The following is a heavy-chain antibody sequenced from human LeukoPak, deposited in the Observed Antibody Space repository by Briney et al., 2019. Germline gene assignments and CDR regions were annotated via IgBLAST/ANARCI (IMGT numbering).Heavy chain of an antibody. D-gene: IGHD6-13*01. V-gene: IGHV3-74*01. J-gene: IGHJ4*02. CDR3: ARGEDSSNWYPGYFDY. Sequence: GGSLRLSCAASGFTFSNYWMHWVRQAPGKGPVWVSRIKSDGSSTRFADSVQGRFTISRDNGKNTLYLQMNSLRAEDTAVYYYARGEDSSNWYPGYFDYWGQGALVTVSS. CDR1: GFTFSNYW. CDR2: IKSDGSST.